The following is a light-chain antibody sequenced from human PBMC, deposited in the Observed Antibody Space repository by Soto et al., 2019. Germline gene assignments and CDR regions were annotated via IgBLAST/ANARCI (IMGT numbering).Light chain of an antibody. CDR2: EVR. Sequence: QSVLTQPASVSGSPGQSITMSCTGTSSDVGGYNYVSWYQQHPGKAPKLMIYEVRNRPSGISNRFSGSKSGNTASLTISGLQAEDEADYYCTSYTSSSPYVFGAGTKVTVL. CDR1: SSDVGGYNY. CDR3: TSYTSSSPYV. V-gene: IGLV2-14*01. J-gene: IGLJ1*01.